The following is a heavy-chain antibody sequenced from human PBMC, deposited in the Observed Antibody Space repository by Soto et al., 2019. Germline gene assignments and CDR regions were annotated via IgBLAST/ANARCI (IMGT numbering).Heavy chain of an antibody. CDR3: ARGRYGDY. CDR2: ISAHNGNT. V-gene: IGHV1-18*01. D-gene: IGHD1-1*01. J-gene: IGHJ4*02. Sequence: QVHLVQSGAEVKKPGASVKVSCKGSGYAFTTYGITWVRQAPGQGLEWMGWISAHNGNTNYAQKLQGRVTVTRDTSTSTAYMEVRSLSADATAVYYWARGRYGDYWGQGALVTVSS. CDR1: GYAFTTYG.